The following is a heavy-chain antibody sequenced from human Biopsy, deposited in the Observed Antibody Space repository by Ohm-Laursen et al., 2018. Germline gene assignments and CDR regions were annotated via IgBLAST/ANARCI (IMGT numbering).Heavy chain of an antibody. J-gene: IGHJ5*02. V-gene: IGHV3-33*01. Sequence: SLRLSCAASGFAFSYYGLHWVRQAPGKGLQWVAVMWSDGINKNYADSVKGRFTVSRDNSNNVLYLQMSSLRDEDSAVCYCARDDDTTGHYMILNHWGQGTQVTVSS. CDR3: ARDDDTTGHYMILNH. CDR2: MWSDGINK. CDR1: GFAFSYYG. D-gene: IGHD3-9*01.